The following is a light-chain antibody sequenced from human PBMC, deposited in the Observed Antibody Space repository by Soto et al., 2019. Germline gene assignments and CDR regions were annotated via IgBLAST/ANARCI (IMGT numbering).Light chain of an antibody. Sequence: QSVLAQPASVSGSPGQSITISCTGTSDDVGAYNSVSWYQQLPHKAPQVILYKGTQRPSAVSSRFSGSTSGNAASLTISGIQADDEADYFCCSSAPESTYVFGTGTKLTVL. V-gene: IGLV2-23*01. CDR1: SDDVGAYNS. CDR2: KGT. CDR3: CSSAPESTYV. J-gene: IGLJ1*01.